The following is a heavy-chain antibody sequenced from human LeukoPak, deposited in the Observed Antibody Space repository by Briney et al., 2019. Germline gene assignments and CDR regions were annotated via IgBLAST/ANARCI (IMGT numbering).Heavy chain of an antibody. V-gene: IGHV4-59*01. CDR3: ARVTGYMIEDYFDY. CDR2: IYYSGST. J-gene: IGHJ4*02. CDR1: GVSISSYY. Sequence: SSETLSLTCTVSGVSISSYYWSWLRQPPGKGLEWIGYIYYSGSTNYNPSLKSRVTISVKTSKNQFSPTLSSVTAADTAVYYCARVTGYMIEDYFDYWGQGTLVTVSS. D-gene: IGHD3-22*01.